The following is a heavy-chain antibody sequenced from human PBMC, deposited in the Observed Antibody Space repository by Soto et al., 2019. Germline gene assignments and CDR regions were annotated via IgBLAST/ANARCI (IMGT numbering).Heavy chain of an antibody. D-gene: IGHD6-13*01. CDR1: GGSISSSSYY. Sequence: TSETLSLTCTVSGGSISSSSYYWSWIRQHPGKGLEWIGYIYYSGSTYYNPSLKSRVTISVDTSKNQFSLKLSSVTAADTAVYYCARVGQQLHLNYYYYGMDVWGQGTTVTVSS. V-gene: IGHV4-31*03. CDR3: ARVGQQLHLNYYYYGMDV. J-gene: IGHJ6*02. CDR2: IYYSGST.